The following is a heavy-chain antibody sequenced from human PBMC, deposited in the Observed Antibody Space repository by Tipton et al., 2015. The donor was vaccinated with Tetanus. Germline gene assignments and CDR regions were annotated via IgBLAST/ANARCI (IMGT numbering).Heavy chain of an antibody. CDR1: GGSIRGHF. J-gene: IGHJ4*02. CDR2: LHSSGDT. V-gene: IGHV4-4*07. Sequence: TLSLTCTVSGGSIRGHFWSWIRQPAGKGLEWIGRLHSSGDTTYNPSLKSRVTMSVDTSKNQFSLRLGCVTAADTALYFCARWGPGVTTWGFDFWGQGTLVTVSS. CDR3: ARWGPGVTTWGFDF. D-gene: IGHD3-16*01.